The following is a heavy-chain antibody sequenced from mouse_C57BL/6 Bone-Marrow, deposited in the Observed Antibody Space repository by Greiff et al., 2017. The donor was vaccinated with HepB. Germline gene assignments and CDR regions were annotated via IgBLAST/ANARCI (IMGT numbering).Heavy chain of an antibody. CDR1: GYTFTDYY. CDR3: ARLEITTVVAPFAY. D-gene: IGHD1-1*01. V-gene: IGHV1-19*01. Sequence: VQLQQSGPVLVKPGASVKMSCKASGYTFTDYYMNWVKQSHGKSLEWIGVINPYNGGTSYNQKFKGKATLTVDKSSSTAYMELNSLTSEDSAVYYCARLEITTVVAPFAYWGQGTLVTVSA. CDR2: INPYNGGT. J-gene: IGHJ3*01.